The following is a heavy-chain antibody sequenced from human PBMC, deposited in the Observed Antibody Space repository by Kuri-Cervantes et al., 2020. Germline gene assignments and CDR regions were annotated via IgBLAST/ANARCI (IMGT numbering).Heavy chain of an antibody. J-gene: IGHJ6*02. D-gene: IGHD6-13*01. CDR2: ISWNSGSI. Sequence: GGSLRLSCAASGFTFSSYSMNWVRQAPGKGLEWVSGISWNSGSIGYADSVKGRFTISRDNAKNSLYLQMNSLRAEDTALYYCAKDIGPGAAAQEDYYYYGMDVWGQGTTVTVSS. CDR1: GFTFSSYS. V-gene: IGHV3-9*01. CDR3: AKDIGPGAAAQEDYYYYGMDV.